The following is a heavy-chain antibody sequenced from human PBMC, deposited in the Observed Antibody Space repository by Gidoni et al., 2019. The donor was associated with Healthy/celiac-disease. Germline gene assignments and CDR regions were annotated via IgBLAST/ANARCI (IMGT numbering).Heavy chain of an antibody. D-gene: IGHD3-10*01. Sequence: EVQLVESGGGLVQPGRSLRLSCAASGFTFADYAMHWVRQAPGKGMEWVSGISWNSGSIGYADSVKGRFTISRDNAKNSLYLQMNSLRAEDTALYYCARRGYGSGSYYNDYWGQGTLVTVSS. CDR1: GFTFADYA. CDR2: ISWNSGSI. CDR3: ARRGYGSGSYYNDY. J-gene: IGHJ4*02. V-gene: IGHV3-9*01.